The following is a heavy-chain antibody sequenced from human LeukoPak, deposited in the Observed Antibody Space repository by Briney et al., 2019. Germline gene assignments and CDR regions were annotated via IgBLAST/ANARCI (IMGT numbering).Heavy chain of an antibody. J-gene: IGHJ4*02. CDR2: INHSGST. CDR3: AYYDFWSGAAGY. CDR1: GGSFSGYY. D-gene: IGHD3-3*01. Sequence: EASETLSLTCAVYGGSFSGYYWSWIRQPPGKGLEWIGEINHSGSTNYNPSLKSRVTISVDTSKNQFSLKLSSVTAADTAVYYCAYYDFWSGAAGYWGQGTLVTVSS. V-gene: IGHV4-34*01.